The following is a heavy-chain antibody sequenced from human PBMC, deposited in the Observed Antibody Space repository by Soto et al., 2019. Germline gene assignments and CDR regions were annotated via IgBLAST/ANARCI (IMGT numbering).Heavy chain of an antibody. CDR3: ARDRFSSGWTGAFDI. D-gene: IGHD6-19*01. J-gene: IGHJ3*02. CDR1: GYTFTGYY. Sequence: ASVKVSCKASGYTFTGYYMHWVRQAPGQGLEWMGWINPNSGGTNYAQKFQGWVTMTRDTSISTAYTELSRLRSDDTAVYYCARDRFSSGWTGAFDIWGQGTMVTVSS. CDR2: INPNSGGT. V-gene: IGHV1-2*04.